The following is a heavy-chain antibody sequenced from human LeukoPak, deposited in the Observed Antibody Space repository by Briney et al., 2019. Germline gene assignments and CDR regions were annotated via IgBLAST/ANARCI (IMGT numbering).Heavy chain of an antibody. J-gene: IGHJ4*02. CDR3: TKESATGSRYSFDY. CDR1: GFTFSSHG. V-gene: IGHV3-30*18. CDR2: VSSDGGTT. Sequence: GGPLRLSCAASGFTFSSHGIHWFRQAPGKGLEWVAVVSSDGGTTYYAGSVKGRFTISRDNSKNTLYLQMNSLRGEDTAIYYCTKESATGSRYSFDYWGQGTLVTVSS. D-gene: IGHD2-15*01.